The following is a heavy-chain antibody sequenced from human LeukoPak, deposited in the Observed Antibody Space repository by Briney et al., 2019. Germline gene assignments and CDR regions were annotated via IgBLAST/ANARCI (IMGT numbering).Heavy chain of an antibody. V-gene: IGHV4-59*01. CDR3: ARWYYDILTGYLDY. CDR2: IYYSGST. D-gene: IGHD3-9*01. Sequence: SETLSLTCTVSGGSISSYYWSWIRQPPGKGLEWIGYIYYSGSTNYNPSLKSRVTISVDTSRNQFSLKLSSVTAADTAVYYCARWYYDILTGYLDYWGQGILVTVSS. J-gene: IGHJ4*02. CDR1: GGSISSYY.